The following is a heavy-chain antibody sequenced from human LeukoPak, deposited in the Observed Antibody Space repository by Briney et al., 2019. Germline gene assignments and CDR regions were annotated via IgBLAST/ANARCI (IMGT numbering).Heavy chain of an antibody. CDR3: ARHYTAMTQFDY. V-gene: IGHV5-51*01. J-gene: IGHJ4*02. Sequence: GESLKISCKASGYRFTVYWIAWVRQMPGKGLEWMGSIYSGDSEARYSPSSQGQVTMSVDKPISTAYLQWGSLKASDTATYYCARHYTAMTQFDYWGQGTLVTVSS. CDR1: GYRFTVYW. D-gene: IGHD5-18*01. CDR2: IYSGDSEA.